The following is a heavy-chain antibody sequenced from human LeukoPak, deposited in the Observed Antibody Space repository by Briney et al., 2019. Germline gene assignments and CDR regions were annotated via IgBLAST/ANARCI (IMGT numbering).Heavy chain of an antibody. CDR1: GFDFGTYA. J-gene: IGHJ4*02. CDR2: ISSSSNTI. V-gene: IGHV3-48*01. D-gene: IGHD5-18*01. Sequence: GGSLRLSCVASGFDFGTYAMSWVRQAPGKGLEWVSYISSSSNTIYYADSVKGRFTISRDNAKNSLYLQMNSLRAEDTAVYYCARVGIQLCVDYWGQGTLVTVSS. CDR3: ARVGIQLCVDY.